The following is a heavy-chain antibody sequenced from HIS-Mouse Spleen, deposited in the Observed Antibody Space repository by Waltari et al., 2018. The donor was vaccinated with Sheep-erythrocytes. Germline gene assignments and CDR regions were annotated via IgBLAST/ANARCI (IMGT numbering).Heavy chain of an antibody. V-gene: IGHV3-48*01. CDR3: ARGSGSYYFDY. J-gene: IGHJ4*02. Sequence: EVQLVESGGGLVQPGGSLRLSCAASGFTFSSYSMNWVRQAPGKGLGWVSYISGRSSTISNADSVKGRLTISRDNAKNSLYLQMNSLRAEDTAVYYCARGSGSYYFDYWGQGTLVTVSS. D-gene: IGHD2-15*01. CDR2: ISGRSSTI. CDR1: GFTFSSYS.